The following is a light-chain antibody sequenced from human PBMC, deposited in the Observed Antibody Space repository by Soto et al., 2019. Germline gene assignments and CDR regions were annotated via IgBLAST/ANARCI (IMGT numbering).Light chain of an antibody. V-gene: IGLV2-18*02. CDR3: SSYTSSSTYV. CDR2: EVS. CDR1: SSDVGSYNR. Sequence: QSVLTQPPSVSGSPGQSVTISCTGASSDVGSYNRVSWYQQFPATAPKLLIYEVSNRPSGVPDRFSGSKSGNTASLTISGLQAEGEADYYCSSYTSSSTYVFGTGTKVTVL. J-gene: IGLJ1*01.